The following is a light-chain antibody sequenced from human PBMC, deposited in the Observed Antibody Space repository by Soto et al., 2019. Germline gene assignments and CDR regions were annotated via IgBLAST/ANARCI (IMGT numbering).Light chain of an antibody. CDR1: QSISRY. J-gene: IGKJ1*01. CDR3: QQNYRETPWT. CDR2: AAS. V-gene: IGKV1-39*01. Sequence: DIPMTQSPSSLSASVGDRITITCRASQSISRYLNWYQHKPGKAPKLLINAASSLERGVPSRFSGGGSGTDFTLNISSLQPDDFANYYCQQNYRETPWTFGQGTKVDIK.